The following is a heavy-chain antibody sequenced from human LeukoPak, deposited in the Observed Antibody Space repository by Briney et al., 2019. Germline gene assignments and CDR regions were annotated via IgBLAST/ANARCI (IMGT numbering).Heavy chain of an antibody. Sequence: GGSLRLSCAASGFTFSSYSINWVRQAPGKGLKWVSYISSSSSTIYYADSVKGRFTISRDNAKNSAYLRMYSLRDEDTAVYYCARDLRGYCSSTNCFVLDYWGQGTLSPSPQ. V-gene: IGHV3-48*02. D-gene: IGHD2-2*01. J-gene: IGHJ4*02. CDR2: ISSSSSTI. CDR1: GFTFSSYS. CDR3: ARDLRGYCSSTNCFVLDY.